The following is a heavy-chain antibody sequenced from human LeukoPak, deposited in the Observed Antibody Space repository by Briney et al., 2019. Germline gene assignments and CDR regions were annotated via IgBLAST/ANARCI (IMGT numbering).Heavy chain of an antibody. J-gene: IGHJ3*02. CDR2: LSGSGASK. CDR1: GFTFSSYA. V-gene: IGHV3-23*01. CDR3: AKDMGRSGLPRGYRSGRDALHI. Sequence: PGGSLRLSCAASGFTFSSYAMNWVRQAPGKGLEWVSGLSGSGASKYYTDSVKGRFTISRDNSKNTLYLQMNSLRAEDTAVYYCAKDMGRSGLPRGYRSGRDALHIWGQGTMVTVSS. D-gene: IGHD6-19*01.